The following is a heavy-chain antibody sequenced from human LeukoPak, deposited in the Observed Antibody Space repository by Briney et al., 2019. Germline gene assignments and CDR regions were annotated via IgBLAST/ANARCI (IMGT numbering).Heavy chain of an antibody. V-gene: IGHV4-38-2*02. CDR3: AREGVSVTNFEY. D-gene: IGHD5/OR15-5a*01. CDR1: GYSISSGYY. J-gene: IGHJ4*02. CDR2: INHGGSI. Sequence: SETLSLTCTVSGYSISSGYYWGWIRQPPGKGLEWIGEINHGGSINYNPSLKTRVTISVDTSKNQFSLKLRSVTAADTAVYYCAREGVSVTNFEYWSQGTLVTVSS.